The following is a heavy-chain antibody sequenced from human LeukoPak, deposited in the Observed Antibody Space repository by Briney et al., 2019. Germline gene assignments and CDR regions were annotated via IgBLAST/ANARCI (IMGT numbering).Heavy chain of an antibody. Sequence: PSETLSLTCTVSGGSISSGSYYWSWIRQPAGKGLEWIGRIYTSGSTNYNPSLKSRVTISVDTSKNQFPLKLSSVTAADTAVYYCARGPQQLADNWFDPWGQGTLVTVSS. CDR1: GGSISSGSYY. J-gene: IGHJ5*02. CDR3: ARGPQQLADNWFDP. D-gene: IGHD6-13*01. CDR2: IYTSGST. V-gene: IGHV4-61*02.